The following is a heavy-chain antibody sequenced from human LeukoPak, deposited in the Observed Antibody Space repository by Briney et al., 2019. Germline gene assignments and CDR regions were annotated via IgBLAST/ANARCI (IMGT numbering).Heavy chain of an antibody. CDR3: ARDRRYYDSSAYIRGFDY. J-gene: IGHJ4*02. V-gene: IGHV4-4*02. CDR2: IYHSGST. CDR1: GGSISSSDW. D-gene: IGHD3-22*01. Sequence: SGTLSLNCAVSGGSISSSDWWSWVRQPPGKGLEWIGEIYHSGSTNYNPSLKSRVTISVDKSKNQFSLNLSSVTAADTAVYYCARDRRYYDSSAYIRGFDYWGQGTLVTVSS.